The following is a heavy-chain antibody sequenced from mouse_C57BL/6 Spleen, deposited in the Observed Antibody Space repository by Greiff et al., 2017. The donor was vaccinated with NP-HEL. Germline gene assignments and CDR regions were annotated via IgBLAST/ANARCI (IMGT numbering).Heavy chain of an antibody. D-gene: IGHD1-1*01. Sequence: QVQLQQSGAELVKPGASVKISCKASGYAFSSYWMNWVKQRPGKGLEWIGQFFPGDGDTNYNGKFKGKATLTADNSSSTASMQLSSLTSEDSAVYFCARKTTVVAPNFDYWGQGTTLTVSS. CDR2: FFPGDGDT. J-gene: IGHJ2*01. V-gene: IGHV1-80*01. CDR3: ARKTTVVAPNFDY. CDR1: GYAFSSYW.